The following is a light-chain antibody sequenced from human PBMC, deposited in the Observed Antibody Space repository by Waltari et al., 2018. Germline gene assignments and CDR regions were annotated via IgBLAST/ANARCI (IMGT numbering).Light chain of an antibody. CDR3: AAWDDSLDGPVV. V-gene: IGLV1-44*01. CDR2: SNN. J-gene: IGLJ2*01. CDR1: TSNIGSNT. Sequence: QSVLTQPPSASATPGQRVTISCSGSTSNIGSNTVNWYQQLPGTAPKLLIYSNNQRPGVAPDRLSGSKSGTSASLAISGRQCEDEADFYCAAWDDSLDGPVVFGGGTKLTVL.